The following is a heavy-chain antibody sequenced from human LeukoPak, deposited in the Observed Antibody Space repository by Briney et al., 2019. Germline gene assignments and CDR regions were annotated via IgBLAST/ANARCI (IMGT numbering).Heavy chain of an antibody. Sequence: GAAVKVSCKASGSTFISCGIGWVRLAPGQGLEWMGWISAYNGNTNYAQKLQGRVTMTTDTYTSTAYMELRSLRSDDTAVYYCARGLTVFGVVGGWFDPWGQGTLVTVSS. CDR2: ISAYNGNT. CDR3: ARGLTVFGVVGGWFDP. D-gene: IGHD3-3*01. J-gene: IGHJ5*02. CDR1: GSTFISCG. V-gene: IGHV1-18*01.